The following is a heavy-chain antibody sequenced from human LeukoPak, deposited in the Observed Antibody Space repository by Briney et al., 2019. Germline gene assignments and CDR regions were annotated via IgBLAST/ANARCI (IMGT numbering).Heavy chain of an antibody. Sequence: PSETLSLTCTVSGGSISSSSYYWGCIRQPPGKGLEWIGSIYYSGSAYYNPSLKSRVTISVDTSKNQFSLKLSSVTAADTAVYYCARGTQAAGKDYWGQGTLVTVSS. CDR1: GGSISSSSYY. CDR2: IYYSGSA. D-gene: IGHD6-13*01. V-gene: IGHV4-39*07. J-gene: IGHJ4*02. CDR3: ARGTQAAGKDY.